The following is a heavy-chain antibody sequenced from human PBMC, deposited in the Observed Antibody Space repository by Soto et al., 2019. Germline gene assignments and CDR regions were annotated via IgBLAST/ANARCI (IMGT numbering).Heavy chain of an antibody. CDR2: IYYSGST. V-gene: IGHV4-30-4*08. CDR1: GGSIISFC. J-gene: IGHJ6*02. Sequence: PSQTLCLTWTVAGGSIISFCWSWIRQTQGKGLEWIGYIYYSGSTYYNPSLKSRVTISVDTSKNQFSLKLSSVTAADTAVYYCASAKEMDYYYYGMDVWGQGTTVTVSS. CDR3: ASAKEMDYYYYGMDV.